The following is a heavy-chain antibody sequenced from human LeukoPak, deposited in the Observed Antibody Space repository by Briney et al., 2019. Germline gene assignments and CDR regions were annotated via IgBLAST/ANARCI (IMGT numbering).Heavy chain of an antibody. Sequence: PGGSLRLSCAASGFTFSSYAMSWVRQAPGKGLEWVSAISGSGGSTYYADSMKGRITISRDNSKNTLYLQMNSLRAEDTAVYYCAKARSGLWFGEYGVGFDYWGQGTLVTVSS. CDR1: GFTFSSYA. V-gene: IGHV3-23*01. J-gene: IGHJ4*02. CDR2: ISGSGGST. D-gene: IGHD3-10*01. CDR3: AKARSGLWFGEYGVGFDY.